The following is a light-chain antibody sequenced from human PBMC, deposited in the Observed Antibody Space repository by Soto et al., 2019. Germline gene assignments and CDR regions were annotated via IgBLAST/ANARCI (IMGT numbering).Light chain of an antibody. CDR2: GAS. CDR3: QQYGSSLWT. CDR1: QSVSSSY. Sequence: EIVSTPSPGTLSLSPGERATLSCRASQSVSSSYLAWYQQKPGQAPRLLIYGASSRATGIPDRFSGSGSGTDFTLTISRMETEDFAVYDCQQYGSSLWTVGQGKKVDIK. V-gene: IGKV3-20*01. J-gene: IGKJ1*01.